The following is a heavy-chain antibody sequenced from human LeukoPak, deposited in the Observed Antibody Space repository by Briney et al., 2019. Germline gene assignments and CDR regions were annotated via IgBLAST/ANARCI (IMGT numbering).Heavy chain of an antibody. V-gene: IGHV3-23*01. Sequence: GGSLSLSCAASGFTFSSYAMSWVRQAPGKGLEWVSAISGSGGSTYYADSVKGRFTISRDNSKNTLYLQMNSLRAEDTAVYYCAKAHLLEWLLNYWGQGTLVTVSS. J-gene: IGHJ4*02. D-gene: IGHD3-3*01. CDR1: GFTFSSYA. CDR2: ISGSGGST. CDR3: AKAHLLEWLLNY.